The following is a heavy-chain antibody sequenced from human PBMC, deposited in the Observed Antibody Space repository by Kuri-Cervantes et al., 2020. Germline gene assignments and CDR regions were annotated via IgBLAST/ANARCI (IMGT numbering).Heavy chain of an antibody. CDR2: ISSSSSCI. J-gene: IGHJ3*02. CDR3: ARDDDCGGDCSRAFDI. V-gene: IGHV3-21*01. D-gene: IGHD2-21*02. CDR1: GFTFSSYS. Sequence: GESLKISCAASGFTFSSYSMNWVRQAPGKGLEWVSSISSSSSCIYYADSVKGRFTISRDNAKNSLYLQMNSLRAEDTAVYYCARDDDCGGDCSRAFDIRGQGTMVTVSS.